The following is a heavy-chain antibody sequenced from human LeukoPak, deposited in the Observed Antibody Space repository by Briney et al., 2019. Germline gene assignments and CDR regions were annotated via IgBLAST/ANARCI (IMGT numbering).Heavy chain of an antibody. V-gene: IGHV3-74*01. CDR3: ARDPTQYLRYGYFDY. D-gene: IGHD4-11*01. CDR2: INSDGSST. J-gene: IGHJ4*02. CDR1: GFTFSSYW. Sequence: PGGSLRLSCAASGFTFSSYWMHWVRQAPGKGLVWVSRINSDGSSTSYADSVKVRFTISRDNAKNTLYLQMNSLRAEDTAVYYCARDPTQYLRYGYFDYWGQGTLVTVSS.